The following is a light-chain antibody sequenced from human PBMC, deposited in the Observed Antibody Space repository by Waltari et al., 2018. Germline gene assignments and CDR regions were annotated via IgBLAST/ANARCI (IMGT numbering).Light chain of an antibody. J-gene: IGLJ3*02. CDR2: VNSDGSH. Sequence: QLVLTQSPSASASLGASVKLTCTLSSGHSSNIIAWLQQQPEKGPRYLMKVNSDGSHSKGDDIPDRFSGSSSGAERYLTISSLQSEDEADYYCETGGHGTWVVGGGTKLTVL. CDR3: ETGGHGTWV. V-gene: IGLV4-69*01. CDR1: SGHSSNI.